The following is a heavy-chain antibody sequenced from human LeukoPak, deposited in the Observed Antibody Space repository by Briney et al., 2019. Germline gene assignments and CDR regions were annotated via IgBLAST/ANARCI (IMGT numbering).Heavy chain of an antibody. J-gene: IGHJ4*02. D-gene: IGHD6-6*01. CDR2: INPNSGGT. V-gene: IGHV1-2*06. CDR1: GYTFTGYY. CDR3: ARVAARPRGYFDY. Sequence: ASVKVSCKASGYTFTGYYMHWVRQAPGQGLEWMGRINPNSGGTNYAQKFQGRVTMTRDTSISTAYMELSRLRSDDTAVYYCARVAARPRGYFDYWGQGTLVTVSS.